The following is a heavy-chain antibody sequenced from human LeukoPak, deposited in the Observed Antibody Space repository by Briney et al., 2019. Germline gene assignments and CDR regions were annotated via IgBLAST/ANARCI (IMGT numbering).Heavy chain of an antibody. CDR1: GLSISNNY. CDR3: ARDSPVADDDAFDI. CDR2: ISTSSKYI. Sequence: PGGSLRLSCAAFGLSISNNYMTWVRQAPGKGLEWVSSISTSSKYIYYADSVKGRFTISRDNAKNSLYLQMNSLRAEDTAVYYCARDSPVADDDAFDIWGQGTMVTVSS. V-gene: IGHV3-21*01. J-gene: IGHJ3*02. D-gene: IGHD6-19*01.